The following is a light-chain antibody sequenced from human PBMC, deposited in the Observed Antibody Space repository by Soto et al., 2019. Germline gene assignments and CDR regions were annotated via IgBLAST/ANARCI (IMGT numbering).Light chain of an antibody. CDR2: EVR. Sequence: QSALTQPPSVSGSPGQSVTISCTGTSSDIGTYNRVSWYQQPPGTAPKLLIYEVRNRLSGVPDRFSGSKPGNTASLTISGLQAEDEGDYYCTSYTSSDTVVFGGGTKLTVL. J-gene: IGLJ2*01. CDR3: TSYTSSDTVV. CDR1: SSDIGTYNR. V-gene: IGLV2-18*02.